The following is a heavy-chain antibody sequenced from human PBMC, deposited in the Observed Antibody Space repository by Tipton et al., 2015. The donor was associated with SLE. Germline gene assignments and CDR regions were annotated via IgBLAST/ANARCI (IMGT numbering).Heavy chain of an antibody. V-gene: IGHV4-39*07. D-gene: IGHD5-12*01. CDR1: GGSITSSGFY. CDR2: IDYSGRT. Sequence: TLSLTCTVSGGSITSSGFYLGWFRQPPGKGLEWIGRIDYSGRTYYTPSLKSQHTISVDTSENQFSLKLNSVTAADTAFYYCARRTSGYAPDYWGQGTLVTVSS. CDR3: ARRTSGYAPDY. J-gene: IGHJ4*02.